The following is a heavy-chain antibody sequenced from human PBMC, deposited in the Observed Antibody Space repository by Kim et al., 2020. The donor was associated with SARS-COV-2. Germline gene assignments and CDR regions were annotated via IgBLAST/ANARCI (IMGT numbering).Heavy chain of an antibody. D-gene: IGHD6-19*01. Sequence: SETLSLTCTVSGGSISGSSYYWGWIRQPPGKGLEWIGSIYYSGSTYYNPSLKSRVTISVDTSKNQFSLKLSSVTAADTAVYYCASRSRIAVAADPDYWGQGTLVTVSS. CDR3: ASRSRIAVAADPDY. CDR1: GGSISGSSYY. J-gene: IGHJ4*02. V-gene: IGHV4-39*07. CDR2: IYYSGST.